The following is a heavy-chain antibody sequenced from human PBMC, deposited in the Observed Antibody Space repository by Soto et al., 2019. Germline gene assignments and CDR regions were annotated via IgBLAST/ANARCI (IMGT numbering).Heavy chain of an antibody. CDR2: LSSSSTYI. Sequence: EVQLVESGGGLVKPGGSLRLSCAASGFTFSTYSMNWVRQAPGKGLEWVSSLSSSSTYIYYADSVKGRFTISRDNAKNSLYLQMNSLRAEDTAVYYCARDRGCSGGNCYELDSWGQGTLVTVSS. CDR3: ARDRGCSGGNCYELDS. D-gene: IGHD2-15*01. CDR1: GFTFSTYS. J-gene: IGHJ5*01. V-gene: IGHV3-21*01.